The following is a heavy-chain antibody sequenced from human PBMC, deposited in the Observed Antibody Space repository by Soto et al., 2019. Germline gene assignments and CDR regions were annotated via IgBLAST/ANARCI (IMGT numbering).Heavy chain of an antibody. V-gene: IGHV3-30*03. D-gene: IGHD2-2*01. CDR1: GFTFSSYG. Sequence: QVQRVESGGGVVQPGRSLRLSCAASGFTFSSYGMHWVRQAPGKGLEWVAVISYGGSNKYYADSVKGRFTISRDNSKNTLYLHMTYVIVQDTAVYHCPMDNCISTTCYRLYNSIDPWGQGTLVTVSS. J-gene: IGHJ5*02. CDR3: PMDNCISTTCYRLYNSIDP. CDR2: ISYGGSNK.